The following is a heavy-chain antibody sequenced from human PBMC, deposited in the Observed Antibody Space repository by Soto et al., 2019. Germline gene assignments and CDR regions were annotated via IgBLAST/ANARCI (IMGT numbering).Heavy chain of an antibody. J-gene: IGHJ4*02. CDR2: ISSKTDGGTT. Sequence: PGGSLRLSCAASGFTFSNAWMSWVRQAPGRGLEWVGRISSKTDGGTTDYAAPVKGRFTISRDDSKTTLYLQMNSLKTEDTAVYYCSTDRELGYCSSIGCMEFDYWGQGTLVTVSS. V-gene: IGHV3-15*01. CDR3: STDRELGYCSSIGCMEFDY. D-gene: IGHD2-2*01. CDR1: GFTFSNAW.